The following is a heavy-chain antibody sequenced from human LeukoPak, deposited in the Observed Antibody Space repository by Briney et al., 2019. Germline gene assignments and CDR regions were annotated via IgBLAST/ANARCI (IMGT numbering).Heavy chain of an antibody. CDR1: GGSISSYY. Sequence: PSETLSLTCTVSGGSISSYYWSWIRQPPGKGLEWIGYIHYSGSTNYNPSLKSRVTISVDTSKNQFSLKLSSVTAADTAVYYCARSGYCSGGSCFFYFDYWGQGTLVTVSS. V-gene: IGHV4-59*01. CDR2: IHYSGST. J-gene: IGHJ4*02. D-gene: IGHD2-15*01. CDR3: ARSGYCSGGSCFFYFDY.